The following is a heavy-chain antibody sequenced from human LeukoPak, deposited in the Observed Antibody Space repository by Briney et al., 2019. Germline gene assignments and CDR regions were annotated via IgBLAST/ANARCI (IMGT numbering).Heavy chain of an antibody. CDR3: ATLSGDRVGATPGDY. CDR1: GYTLTELS. D-gene: IGHD1-26*01. CDR2: FDPEDGET. V-gene: IGHV1-24*01. Sequence: ASVKVSCKVSGYTLTELSMHWVRQAPGKGLQWMGVFDPEDGETIYAQKFQGRVTMTEDTSTDTAYMELSSLRSEDTAVYYCATLSGDRVGATPGDYWGQGTLVTVSS. J-gene: IGHJ4*02.